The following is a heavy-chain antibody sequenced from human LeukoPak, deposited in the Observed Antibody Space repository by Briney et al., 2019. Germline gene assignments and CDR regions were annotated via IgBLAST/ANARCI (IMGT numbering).Heavy chain of an antibody. D-gene: IGHD3-3*01. Sequence: KPGESLKISCKGSGYSFTSYWIGWVRQMPGKGLEWMGIIYPGDSDTRYSPSFQGQVTISADKSISTAYLQWSSLNASDTAMYYCARQSYDFWSGPTRYFDYWGQGTLVTVSS. V-gene: IGHV5-51*01. CDR1: GYSFTSYW. CDR3: ARQSYDFWSGPTRYFDY. J-gene: IGHJ4*02. CDR2: IYPGDSDT.